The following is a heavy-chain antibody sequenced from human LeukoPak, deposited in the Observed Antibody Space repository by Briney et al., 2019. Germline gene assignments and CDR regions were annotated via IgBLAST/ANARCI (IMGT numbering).Heavy chain of an antibody. Sequence: GGSLRLSCAASGFTFSSYSMNWVRQAPGKGLEWVSYISSSSSYIYYADSVKGRFTISRDNAKNSLYLQMNSLRAEDTAVYYCARDLGGYSGYDSYYYYYGMDVWGKGTTVTVSS. J-gene: IGHJ6*04. CDR3: ARDLGGYSGYDSYYYYYGMDV. D-gene: IGHD5-12*01. CDR2: ISSSSSYI. V-gene: IGHV3-21*01. CDR1: GFTFSSYS.